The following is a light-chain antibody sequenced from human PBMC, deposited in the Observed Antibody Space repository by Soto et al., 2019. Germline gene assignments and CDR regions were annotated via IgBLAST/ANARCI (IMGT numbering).Light chain of an antibody. Sequence: EIVLTQSPATLSLSPGERATLSCRASQSVSSYLAWYQQRPGQAPRLLIYDASHRATGIPARFSGSGSGTDFTRTISSLEAEDFAVYYCQPRSNWPRTFGGGTKVEIK. CDR1: QSVSSY. V-gene: IGKV3-11*01. CDR3: QPRSNWPRT. CDR2: DAS. J-gene: IGKJ4*01.